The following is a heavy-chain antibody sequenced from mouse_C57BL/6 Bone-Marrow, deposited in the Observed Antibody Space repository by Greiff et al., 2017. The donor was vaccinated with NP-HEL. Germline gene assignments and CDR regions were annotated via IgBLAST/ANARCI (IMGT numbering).Heavy chain of an antibody. V-gene: IGHV14-4*01. CDR1: GFNITDDY. CDR2: IDPENGDT. J-gene: IGHJ4*01. Sequence: EVQLQQSGAELVRPGASVKLSCTVSGFNITDDYMHWVKQRPEQGLEWIGWIDPENGDTEYASKFQGKATITADTSSNTAYLQLSSLTSEDTAVYYFTTGGSSPYAMDYWGQGTSVTVSS. D-gene: IGHD1-1*01. CDR3: TTGGSSPYAMDY.